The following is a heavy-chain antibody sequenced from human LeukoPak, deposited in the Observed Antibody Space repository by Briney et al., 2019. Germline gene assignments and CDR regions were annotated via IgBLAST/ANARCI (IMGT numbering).Heavy chain of an antibody. CDR3: ARGDSSGWYYFDY. Sequence: GGSLRLSCSASGFTFSSYAMHWVRQAPGKGLEWISYISGSSSTRYYADSVKGRFTISRDNARNSLYLQMNSLRAEDTAVYYCARGDSSGWYYFDYWGQGTLVTVSS. CDR1: GFTFSSYA. J-gene: IGHJ4*02. CDR2: ISGSSSTR. V-gene: IGHV3-48*03. D-gene: IGHD6-19*01.